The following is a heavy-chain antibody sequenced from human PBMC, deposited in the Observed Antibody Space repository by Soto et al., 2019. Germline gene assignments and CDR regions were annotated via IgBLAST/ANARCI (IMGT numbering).Heavy chain of an antibody. CDR2: INSDGSST. V-gene: IGHV3-74*01. CDR3: AKNPGYYYDSTGYHFDY. CDR1: GFTFSSYW. J-gene: IGHJ4*02. Sequence: QPGGSLRLSCAASGFTFSSYWMHWVRQAPGKGLVWVSRINSDGSSTSYADSVKGRFTISRDNSKKTLYLQMNSLRAEDTAVYYCAKNPGYYYDSTGYHFDYWGQGTLVTVSS. D-gene: IGHD3-22*01.